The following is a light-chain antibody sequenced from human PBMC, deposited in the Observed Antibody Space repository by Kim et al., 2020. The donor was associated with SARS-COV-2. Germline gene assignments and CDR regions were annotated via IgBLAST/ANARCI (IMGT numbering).Light chain of an antibody. CDR2: GKS. Sequence: LGQTVRITSQGASLRSYYVSWFQQRPGQAPVLVLYGKSNRPSGIPGRFSGSRSENAASLAITGAQAEDEADYYCNSRDSSGDRLVFGGGTQLTVL. CDR1: SLRSYY. CDR3: NSRDSSGDRLV. V-gene: IGLV3-19*01. J-gene: IGLJ3*02.